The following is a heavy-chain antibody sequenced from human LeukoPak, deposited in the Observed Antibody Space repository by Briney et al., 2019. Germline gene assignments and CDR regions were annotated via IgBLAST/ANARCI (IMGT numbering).Heavy chain of an antibody. D-gene: IGHD3-16*01. CDR1: GFAFSNYW. J-gene: IGHJ4*02. Sequence: GGSLRLSCAASGFAFSNYWMHWVRQAPGKGLEWVSRINERATIISYADSVKGRFTISRENARNTLYLQMNSLTAEDTAVYYCVRDLILVWTPGDDFDHWGQGTLVTVSS. V-gene: IGHV3-74*01. CDR2: INERATII. CDR3: VRDLILVWTPGDDFDH.